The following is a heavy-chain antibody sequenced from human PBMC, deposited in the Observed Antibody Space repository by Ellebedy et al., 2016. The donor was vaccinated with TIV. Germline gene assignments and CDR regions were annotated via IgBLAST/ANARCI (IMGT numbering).Heavy chain of an antibody. V-gene: IGHV3-74*01. CDR1: GFTFRNYW. CDR3: TGPIGGTTLEY. J-gene: IGHJ4*02. Sequence: PGGSLRLSCAASGFTFRNYWMHWVRQAPGKGLVWVSRISPDGSNTIYADSVKGRFTISRDNAKNTLYLQMNSLRAEDTAVYYCTGPIGGTTLEYWGQGTLVTVSS. CDR2: ISPDGSNT. D-gene: IGHD3-16*01.